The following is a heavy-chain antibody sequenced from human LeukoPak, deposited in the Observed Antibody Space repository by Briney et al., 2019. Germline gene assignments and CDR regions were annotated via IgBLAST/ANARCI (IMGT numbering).Heavy chain of an antibody. Sequence: HSGGSLRLSCAVSGFTFDNFTIHWVRQAPGKGLEWVSLITWDGGSTFYVDSVKGRFTISRDNSKDSLYLQMDSLSTEDTGLYYCAKETSGYMDVWGKGTTVTVSS. J-gene: IGHJ6*03. V-gene: IGHV3-43*01. CDR2: ITWDGGST. CDR1: GFTFDNFT. CDR3: AKETSGYMDV.